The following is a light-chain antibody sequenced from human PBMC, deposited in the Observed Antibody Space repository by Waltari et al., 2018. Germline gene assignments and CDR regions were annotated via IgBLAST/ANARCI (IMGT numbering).Light chain of an antibody. J-gene: IGLJ1*01. CDR2: EVS. CDR1: SSDVGGHDY. V-gene: IGLV2-8*01. CDR3: ASYAGRNNHV. Sequence: SALTQPPSASGSLGQSVTFSCTGTSSDVGGHDYVSWYQQYPGNAPKLIISEVSKRPSGVPARFSVAKSGNTASLTVAGLQAEDEAEYYCASYAGRNNHVFGTGTKLTVL.